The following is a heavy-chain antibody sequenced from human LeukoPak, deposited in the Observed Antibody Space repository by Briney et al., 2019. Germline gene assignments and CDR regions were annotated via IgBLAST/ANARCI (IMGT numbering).Heavy chain of an antibody. CDR1: GFTFSSYS. V-gene: IGHV3-48*01. D-gene: IGHD3-10*01. CDR2: IGSSSS. CDR3: ARKVDGSGSYYDY. Sequence: PGGSLRLSCAASGFTFSSYSMNWVRQAPGKGLEWVSYIGSSSSISDSVKGRFTISRDNAKNSLYLQMNSLRAEDTAVYFCARKVDGSGSYYDYWGQGTLVTVSS. J-gene: IGHJ4*02.